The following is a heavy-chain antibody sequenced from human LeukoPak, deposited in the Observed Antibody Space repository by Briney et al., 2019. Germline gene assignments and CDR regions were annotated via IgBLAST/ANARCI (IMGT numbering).Heavy chain of an antibody. CDR2: ISYDGSNK. Sequence: GGSLRLSCAASGFTFSSYAMHWVRQAPGKGLEWVAVISYDGSNKYNADSVKGRFTISRDNSKNTLYLQMNSLRAEDTAVYYCARGSYDSSGLWFDYWGQGTLVTVSS. CDR3: ARGSYDSSGLWFDY. CDR1: GFTFSSYA. J-gene: IGHJ4*02. D-gene: IGHD3-22*01. V-gene: IGHV3-30-3*01.